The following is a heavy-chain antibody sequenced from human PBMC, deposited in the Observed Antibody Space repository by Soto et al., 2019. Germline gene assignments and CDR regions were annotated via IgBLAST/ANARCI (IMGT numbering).Heavy chain of an antibody. J-gene: IGHJ6*02. V-gene: IGHV3-33*01. CDR3: ARESSGRYYYYYGMDV. D-gene: IGHD6-19*01. CDR1: GFTFSSYG. CDR2: IWYDGSNK. Sequence: PGGSLRLSCAASGFTFSSYGMHWVRQAPGKGLEWVAVIWYDGSNKYYADSVKGRFTISRDNSKNTLYLQMNSLRAEDTAVYYCARESSGRYYYYYGMDVWGQGTTVTVYS.